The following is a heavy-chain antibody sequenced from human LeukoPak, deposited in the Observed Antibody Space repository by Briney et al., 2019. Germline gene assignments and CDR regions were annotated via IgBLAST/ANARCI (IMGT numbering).Heavy chain of an antibody. V-gene: IGHV3-21*01. J-gene: IGHJ4*02. CDR3: GRAVGGNVFDY. CDR1: GFTFNSFS. D-gene: IGHD1-26*01. Sequence: AGSLRLSCAASGFTFNSFSMNWVRQAPGKGLEWVSSISSSSSYKYYADSVKGRFTISRDNAKKSLYLQMNSLRAEDTAVYYCGRAVGGNVFDYWGQGTQVTVAS. CDR2: ISSSSSYK.